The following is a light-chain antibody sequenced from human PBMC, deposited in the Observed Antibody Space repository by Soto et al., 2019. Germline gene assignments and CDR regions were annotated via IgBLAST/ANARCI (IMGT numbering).Light chain of an antibody. V-gene: IGKV3-20*01. J-gene: IGKJ3*01. CDR3: QQYGSSLGFT. CDR1: QSVSSSY. Sequence: EIVVTQSPGTLSLSPGERATLSCRASQSVSSSYLAWYQQKPGQAPRLLIYGASSRAAGIPDRFSGSGSGTDFTLTISRLEPEDFAVYYCQQYGSSLGFTFGPGTKVDIK. CDR2: GAS.